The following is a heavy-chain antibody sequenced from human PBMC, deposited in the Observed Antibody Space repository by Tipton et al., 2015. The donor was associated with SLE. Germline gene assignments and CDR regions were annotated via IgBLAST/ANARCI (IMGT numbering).Heavy chain of an antibody. CDR3: ARGGGGYQLLSGYYYYMDV. V-gene: IGHV4-39*07. CDR2: IFNNWNT. D-gene: IGHD2-2*01. Sequence: LRLSCNVSGGSVSTTNVYWGWIRQPPGKGLEWIGSIFNNWNTYYSPSLKSRVTISVDTSMNQFSLKLRSVTAADTAVYYCARGGGGYQLLSGYYYYMDVWGKGTTVTVSS. CDR1: GGSVSTTNVY. J-gene: IGHJ6*03.